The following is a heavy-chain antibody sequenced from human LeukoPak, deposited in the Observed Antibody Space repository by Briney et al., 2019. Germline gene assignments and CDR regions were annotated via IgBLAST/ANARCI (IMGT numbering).Heavy chain of an antibody. CDR2: IYCSGST. Sequence: RPSETLSLTCTVSGGSISSGGYYWSWIRQHPGKGLEWIGYIYCSGSTYYNPSLKSRVSISIDTSKNQFSLKLSSVTAADTAVYYCARVETYYYDSSGYPYFDYWGQGTLVTVSS. CDR3: ARVETYYYDSSGYPYFDY. D-gene: IGHD3-22*01. V-gene: IGHV4-31*03. CDR1: GGSISSGGYY. J-gene: IGHJ4*02.